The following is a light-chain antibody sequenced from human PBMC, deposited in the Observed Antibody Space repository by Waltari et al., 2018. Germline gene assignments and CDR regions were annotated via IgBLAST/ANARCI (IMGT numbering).Light chain of an antibody. Sequence: DIQMTQSPSTLSASVGDRVTITCRASQSISTWLAWYQQKPGKAPKLLVYKASLLECGVPLRFSGSGSGTEFTLTISGLQPDDSATYYCQQFHNSWTFGQGTKVEIK. V-gene: IGKV1-5*03. CDR2: KAS. CDR3: QQFHNSWT. CDR1: QSISTW. J-gene: IGKJ1*01.